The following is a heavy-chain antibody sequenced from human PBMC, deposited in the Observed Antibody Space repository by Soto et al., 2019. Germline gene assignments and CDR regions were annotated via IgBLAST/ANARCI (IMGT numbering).Heavy chain of an antibody. Sequence: EVQLSESGGGLVQPGGSLRLSCAATGFTLRTNGMSWVRQAPGKGLAWVSSFSGSGDDTWYAASLKGRFTISRDNSKNTLYLQMNSLRAADTALYYCAGHGGYSYLGQGTLVTVSS. CDR1: GFTLRTNG. D-gene: IGHD4-17*01. CDR2: FSGSGDDT. CDR3: AGHGGYSY. V-gene: IGHV3-23*01. J-gene: IGHJ4*02.